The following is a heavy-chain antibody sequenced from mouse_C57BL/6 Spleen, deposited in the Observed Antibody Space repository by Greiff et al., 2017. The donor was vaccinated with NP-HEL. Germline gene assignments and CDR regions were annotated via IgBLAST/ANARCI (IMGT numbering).Heavy chain of an antibody. V-gene: IGHV1-72*01. Sequence: QVQLKQPGAELVKPGASVKLSCKASGYTFTSYWMHWVKQRPGRGLEWIGRIDPNSGGTKYNEKFKSKATLTVDKPSSTAYMQLSSLTSEDSAVYYCASYYYGSRRGYAMDYWGQGTSVTVSS. D-gene: IGHD1-1*01. CDR1: GYTFTSYW. CDR2: IDPNSGGT. CDR3: ASYYYGSRRGYAMDY. J-gene: IGHJ4*01.